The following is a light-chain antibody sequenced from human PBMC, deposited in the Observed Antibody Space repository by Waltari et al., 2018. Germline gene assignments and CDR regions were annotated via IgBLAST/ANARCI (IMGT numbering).Light chain of an antibody. CDR3: QLRIKWPPEIT. CDR1: QRVDSY. V-gene: IGKV3-11*01. CDR2: DTS. J-gene: IGKJ5*01. Sequence: EIVLTQSPVTLSLSPGESATLSCRASQRVDSYLAWYQQKRGQPPRLLIYDTSNRATGIPARFSGSGSGTDFTLTISSLEPDDFAVYFCQLRIKWPPEITFGQGTRLEIK.